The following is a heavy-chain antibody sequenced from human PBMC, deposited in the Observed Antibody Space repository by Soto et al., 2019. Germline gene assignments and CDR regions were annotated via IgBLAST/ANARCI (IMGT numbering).Heavy chain of an antibody. Sequence: QVQLVESGGGVVQPGRSLRLSCAASGFTFSSYGMHWVRQAPGKGLEWVAVLSYDGSNKYYADSVKGRFTISRDNSKNTLYLQMNSLRAEDTAVYYCAKGDSSGWFDYYYYGMDVWGQGTTVTVSS. CDR2: LSYDGSNK. CDR1: GFTFSSYG. J-gene: IGHJ6*02. D-gene: IGHD6-19*01. CDR3: AKGDSSGWFDYYYYGMDV. V-gene: IGHV3-30*18.